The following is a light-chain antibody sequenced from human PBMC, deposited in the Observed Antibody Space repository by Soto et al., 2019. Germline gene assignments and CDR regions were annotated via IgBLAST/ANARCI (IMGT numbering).Light chain of an antibody. V-gene: IGLV2-11*01. J-gene: IGLJ3*02. CDR1: SSDVGGYNY. CDR2: DVS. Sequence: QSALTQPRSVSGSPGQSVTISCTGTSSDVGGYNYVSWYQQHPGKAPKLMIYDVSKRPSGVTDRFFGSKSGNTASLTISGLQAEDEADYYCCSYAGSYTWVFGGGTKLTVL. CDR3: CSYAGSYTWV.